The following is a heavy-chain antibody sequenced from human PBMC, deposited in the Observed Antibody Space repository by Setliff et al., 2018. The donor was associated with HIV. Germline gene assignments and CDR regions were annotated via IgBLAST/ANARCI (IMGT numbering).Heavy chain of an antibody. CDR2: INTDTGNT. D-gene: IGHD3-9*01. CDR1: GYTFIHYD. CDR3: ARGMNAVRYFDWLDAFDI. J-gene: IGHJ3*02. V-gene: IGHV1-3*04. Sequence: ASVKVSCKTSGYTFIHYDIHWVRQAPGERLEWLGWINTDTGNTKYSQKFQDRLTFTRDTSALTADMELSSLRSEDTVVYFCARGMNAVRYFDWLDAFDIWGQGTMVTVSS.